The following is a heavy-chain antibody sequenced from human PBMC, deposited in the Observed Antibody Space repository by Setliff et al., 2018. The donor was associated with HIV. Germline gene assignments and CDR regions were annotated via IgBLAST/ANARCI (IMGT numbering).Heavy chain of an antibody. V-gene: IGHV1-46*02. CDR3: ARDPPPATYGGNSLDDY. J-gene: IGHJ4*02. CDR2: VNPSGGST. CDR1: GYTFNNFY. Sequence: RASVKVSCKASGYTFNNFYLHWVRLAPGQGLEWMGMVNPSGGSTVYAQKFQGRVTMTSDTSTNTVYMDLSSLRSDDTALYYCARDPPPATYGGNSLDDYWGQGTLVTVSS. D-gene: IGHD4-17*01.